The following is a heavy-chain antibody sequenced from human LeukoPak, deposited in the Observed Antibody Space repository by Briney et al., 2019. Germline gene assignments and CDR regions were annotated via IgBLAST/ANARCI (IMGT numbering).Heavy chain of an antibody. D-gene: IGHD2-2*02. Sequence: PSETLSLTCAVYGGSFSGYYWSWIRQPPGKGLGWIGEINHSGSTNYNPSLKSRVTISVDTSKNQFSLKLSSVTAADTAVYYCARAKKGVVPAAIYYYYYMDVWGKGTTVTVSS. CDR1: GGSFSGYY. J-gene: IGHJ6*03. V-gene: IGHV4-34*01. CDR3: ARAKKGVVPAAIYYYYYMDV. CDR2: INHSGST.